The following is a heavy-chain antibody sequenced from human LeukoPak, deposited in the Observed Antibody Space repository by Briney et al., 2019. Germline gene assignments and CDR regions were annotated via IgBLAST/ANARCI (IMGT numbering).Heavy chain of an antibody. V-gene: IGHV3-23*01. D-gene: IGHD3-3*01. CDR3: ANRVAQHDS. J-gene: IGHJ5*02. Sequence: GGSLRLSCAASGFTFSSYAMSWVRQAPGKGLEWVSGIPSSGPITYYADSVKGRFTISRDNSKNTLYLQMNSLTAEDTGIYYCANRVAQHDSWGQGTLVTVSS. CDR2: IPSSGPIT. CDR1: GFTFSSYA.